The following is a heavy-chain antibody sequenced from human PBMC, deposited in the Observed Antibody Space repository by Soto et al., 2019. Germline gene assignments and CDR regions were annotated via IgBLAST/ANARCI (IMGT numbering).Heavy chain of an antibody. D-gene: IGHD3-3*01. CDR2: ISSSGSTI. CDR3: ARETPSYYDFWSGYLNWFDP. CDR1: GFTFSSYE. Sequence: EVQLVESGGGLVQPGGSLRLSCAASGFTFSSYEMNWVRQAPGKGLEWVSYISSSGSTIYYADSVKGRFTISRDNAKNSLYPQMNSLRAEDTAVYYCARETPSYYDFWSGYLNWFDPWGQGTLVTVSS. V-gene: IGHV3-48*03. J-gene: IGHJ5*02.